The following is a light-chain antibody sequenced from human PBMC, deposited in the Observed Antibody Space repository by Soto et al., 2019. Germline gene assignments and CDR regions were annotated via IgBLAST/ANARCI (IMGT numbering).Light chain of an antibody. CDR1: SSDVGGYNF. CDR2: DVS. J-gene: IGLJ2*01. V-gene: IGLV2-14*01. Sequence: QSALTQPASVSGSPGQSITISCTGTSSDVGGYNFVSWYQQDPGKAPKLMIYDVSNRPSGVSNRFYGSKSGNTASLTISGLQAEDEADYYCSSYTSSNTLEVFGGGTKLTVL. CDR3: SSYTSSNTLEV.